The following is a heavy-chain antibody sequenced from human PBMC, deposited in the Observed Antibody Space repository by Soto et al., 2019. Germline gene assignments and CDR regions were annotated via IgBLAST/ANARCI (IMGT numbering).Heavy chain of an antibody. V-gene: IGHV1-69*13. CDR1: GGTFSSYA. CDR3: ATYSYYYDSSGYGTLTAFDY. CDR2: IIPIFGTA. D-gene: IGHD3-22*01. J-gene: IGHJ4*02. Sequence: ASVKVSCKASGGTFSSYAISWVRQAPGQGLEWMGGIIPIFGTANYAQKFQGRVTITADESTSTAYMELSSLRSEDTAVYYCATYSYYYDSSGYGTLTAFDYWGQGTLVTVSS.